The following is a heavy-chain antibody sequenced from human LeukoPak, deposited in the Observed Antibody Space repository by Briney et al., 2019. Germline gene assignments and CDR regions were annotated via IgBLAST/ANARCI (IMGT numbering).Heavy chain of an antibody. J-gene: IGHJ5*02. CDR1: GGSFSSYA. CDR2: IIPIFGTA. D-gene: IGHD6-19*01. CDR3: ARVFLTGYSSGWYWFDP. Sequence: SVKVSCKASGGSFSSYAISWVRQAPGQGLEWMVGIIPIFGTANYAQKFQGRVTITADKSTSTAYMELSSLRSEDTAVYYCARVFLTGYSSGWYWFDPWGQGTLVTVSS. V-gene: IGHV1-69*06.